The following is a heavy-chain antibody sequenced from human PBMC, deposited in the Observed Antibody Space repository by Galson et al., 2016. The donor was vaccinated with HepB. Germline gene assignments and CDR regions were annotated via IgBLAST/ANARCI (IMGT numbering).Heavy chain of an antibody. J-gene: IGHJ6*03. CDR3: ARGSGSGSSRFRFYFYMDM. CDR1: GFTFGYYA. Sequence: SLRLSCAASGFTFGYYAMSWVRQAPGKGLEWVSSISSRISVISGSGDGTYYADSIKDRFTISRDNPRNLLHLQMNSLRVDDSAIYYCARGSGSGSSRFRFYFYMDMWGKGTTVTVSS. CDR2: ISGSGDGT. D-gene: IGHD3-10*01. V-gene: IGHV3-23*01.